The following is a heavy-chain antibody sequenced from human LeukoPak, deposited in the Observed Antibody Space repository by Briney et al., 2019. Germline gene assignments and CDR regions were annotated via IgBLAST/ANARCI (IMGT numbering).Heavy chain of an antibody. CDR2: IYPGDSDT. Sequence: GESLTISCTGSGYIFTSYWIGWVRQMPGRGLEWMGIIYPGDSDTIYSPSFQGQVTISADKSISTAYLQWSSLKASDTAMYYCARRLGPGQLAGLDYWGQGTLVTVSS. V-gene: IGHV5-51*03. J-gene: IGHJ4*02. CDR3: ARRLGPGQLAGLDY. CDR1: GYIFTSYW. D-gene: IGHD3-16*01.